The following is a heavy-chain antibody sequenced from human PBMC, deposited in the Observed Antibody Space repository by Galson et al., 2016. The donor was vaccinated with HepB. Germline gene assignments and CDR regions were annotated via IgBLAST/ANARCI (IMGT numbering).Heavy chain of an antibody. J-gene: IGHJ3*01. CDR2: ITYDGSNK. CDR3: ARTRDFWRGHYDAFDV. V-gene: IGHV3-30-3*01. D-gene: IGHD3-3*01. Sequence: SLRLSCAASGFTFTDYAIHWVRQAPGKGLEWVADITYDGSNKFYLNSAKGRFTISRDNSKNTVYLQMSSLTTEDTAIYYCARTRDFWRGHYDAFDVWGQGTMVGVSS. CDR1: GFTFTDYA.